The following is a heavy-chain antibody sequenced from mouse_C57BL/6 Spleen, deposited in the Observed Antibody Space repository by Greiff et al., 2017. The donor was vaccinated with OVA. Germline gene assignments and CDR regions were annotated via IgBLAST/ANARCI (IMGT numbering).Heavy chain of an antibody. Sequence: EVHLVESGPELVKPGASVKMSCKASGYTFTDYNMHWVKQSHGKSLEWIGYINPNNGGTSYNQKFKGKATLTVNKSSSTAYMELRSLTSEDSAVYYCARSGDDYAMDYWGQGTSVTVSS. CDR2: INPNNGGT. CDR3: ARSGDDYAMDY. J-gene: IGHJ4*01. CDR1: GYTFTDYN. V-gene: IGHV1-22*01. D-gene: IGHD3-3*01.